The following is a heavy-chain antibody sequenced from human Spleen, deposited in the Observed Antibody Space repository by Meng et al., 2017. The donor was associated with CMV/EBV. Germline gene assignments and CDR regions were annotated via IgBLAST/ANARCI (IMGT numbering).Heavy chain of an antibody. CDR1: GFTFSSYS. Sequence: GGSLRLSCAASGFTFSSYSMNWVRQAPGKGLEWVSYISSSSTIYYADSVKGRFTISRDNAKNSLYLQMNSLRVEDTAVYYCARDPLGSSGWFSVIGMDVWGQGTTVTVSS. D-gene: IGHD6-19*01. CDR3: ARDPLGSSGWFSVIGMDV. V-gene: IGHV3-48*04. J-gene: IGHJ6*02. CDR2: ISSSSTI.